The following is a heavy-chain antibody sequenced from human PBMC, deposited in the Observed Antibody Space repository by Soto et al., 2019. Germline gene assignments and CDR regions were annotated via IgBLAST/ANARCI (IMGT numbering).Heavy chain of an antibody. J-gene: IGHJ6*02. D-gene: IGHD5-12*01. CDR3: AGEGVAPYYYYGMDV. CDR1: GYTFTRSG. Sequence: ASVKVSCKACGYTFTRSGISWVRQAPGQGLEWMGWISTYNGDTNYAQTFQGRVTMTTDTSTSTVYMELRSLRSDDTAVYYCAGEGVAPYYYYGMDVWGQGTPVTFSS. V-gene: IGHV1-18*01. CDR2: ISTYNGDT.